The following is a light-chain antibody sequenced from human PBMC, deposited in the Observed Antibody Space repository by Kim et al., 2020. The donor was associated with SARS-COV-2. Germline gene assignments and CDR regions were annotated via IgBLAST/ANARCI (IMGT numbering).Light chain of an antibody. CDR1: QTISTD. CDR2: DAS. V-gene: IGKV1-39*01. J-gene: IGKJ5*01. CDR3: QQSYNLIT. Sequence: SASVGDRVTITCRASQTISTDLTWYQQKPGKAPKLLIYDASSLQSGVPSRFSGSGSGTDFTLTLSNLQPEDFATYYCQQSYNLITFGQGTRLEIK.